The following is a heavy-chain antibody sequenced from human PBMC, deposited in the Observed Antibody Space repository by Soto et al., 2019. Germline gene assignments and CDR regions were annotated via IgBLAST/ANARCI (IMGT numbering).Heavy chain of an antibody. D-gene: IGHD3-3*01. Sequence: SDTLSLTCTVSGGSISSGDYYWSWIRQPPGKGLEWIGYIYYSGSTYYNPSLKSRVTISVDTSKNQFSLKLSSVTAADTAVYYCARDVSWSGQQIPLWGQGTLVTVS. CDR1: GGSISSGDYY. CDR3: ARDVSWSGQQIPL. CDR2: IYYSGST. V-gene: IGHV4-30-4*02. J-gene: IGHJ1*01.